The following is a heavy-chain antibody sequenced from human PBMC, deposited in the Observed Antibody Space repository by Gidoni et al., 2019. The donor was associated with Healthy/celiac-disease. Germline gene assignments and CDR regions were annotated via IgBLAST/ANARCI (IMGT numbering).Heavy chain of an antibody. CDR3: TRRGGYYDSSGDLDY. CDR2: INSDGSST. V-gene: IGHV3-74*01. Sequence: EVQLVESGGGLVQPGGSLRLSCAASGFTFSGYWMHWVRQAPGKGLVWVSRINSDGSSTSYADSVKGRFTNSRDNDKKTLYLQMNRLRAEDTAVYYCTRRGGYYDSSGDLDYWGQGTLVTVSS. J-gene: IGHJ4*02. CDR1: GFTFSGYW. D-gene: IGHD3-22*01.